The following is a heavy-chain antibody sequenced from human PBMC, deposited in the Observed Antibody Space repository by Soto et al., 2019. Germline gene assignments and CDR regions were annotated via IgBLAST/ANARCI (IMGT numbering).Heavy chain of an antibody. V-gene: IGHV4-59*01. J-gene: IGHJ6*02. CDR2: ISDSGTT. D-gene: IGHD3-22*01. CDR1: GASISPYH. CDR3: ARLHHFFDTSGYPAFGIMDV. Sequence: SETLSLTCSVSGASISPYHWSWIRQPPGKGLEWIGYISDSGTTNYNPSVKSRVTISVDTSKNQISLRLSSVTAADTAVYYCARLHHFFDTSGYPAFGIMDVWGQGTTVTVSS.